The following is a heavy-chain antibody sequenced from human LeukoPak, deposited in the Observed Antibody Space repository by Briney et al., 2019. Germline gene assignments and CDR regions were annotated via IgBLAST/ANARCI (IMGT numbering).Heavy chain of an antibody. V-gene: IGHV3-53*04. CDR2: IYSGGST. Sequence: GGSLRLSCAASGFTVSSNYMSWVRQAPGKGLEWVSVIYSGGSTYYADSVKGRFTISRHNSKNTLYLQMNSLRAEDTAVYYCASAYYYDSSGPGAFDIWGQGTMVTVSS. CDR3: ASAYYYDSSGPGAFDI. D-gene: IGHD3-22*01. CDR1: GFTVSSNY. J-gene: IGHJ3*02.